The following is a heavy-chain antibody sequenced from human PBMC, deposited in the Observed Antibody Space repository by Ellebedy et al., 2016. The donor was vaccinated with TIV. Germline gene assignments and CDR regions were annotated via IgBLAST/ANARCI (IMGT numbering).Heavy chain of an antibody. CDR3: ATFPYISTSSAY. J-gene: IGHJ4*02. CDR2: IYPNSGGT. D-gene: IGHD3-3*02. V-gene: IGHV1-2*02. CDR1: GYTFTAYH. Sequence: ASVKVSCKTSGYTFTAYHIHWVRQAPGQGLEWMGWIYPNSGGTNYAPKFQGRVTMTRDTSINTGYMELSGLKSDDTAVYYCATFPYISTSSAYWGQGTLVTVSS.